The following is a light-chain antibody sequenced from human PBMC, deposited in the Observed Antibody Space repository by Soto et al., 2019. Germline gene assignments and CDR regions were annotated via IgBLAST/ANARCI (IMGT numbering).Light chain of an antibody. CDR3: SSYAGSGNVI. J-gene: IGLJ2*01. CDR1: SSDVGGFDY. CDR2: EVN. Sequence: QSVLTQPPSASGSPGQSVTISCTGTSSDVGGFDYVSWYQQHPGKAPKLMIFEVNKRPSGVPDRFSGSKSGNTASLTVSGHQADDEGDYRCSSYAGSGNVIVGGGTKVTV. V-gene: IGLV2-8*01.